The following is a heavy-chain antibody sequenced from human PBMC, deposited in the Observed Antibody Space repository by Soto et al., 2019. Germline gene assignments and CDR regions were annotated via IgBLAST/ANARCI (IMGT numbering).Heavy chain of an antibody. CDR3: ARAHYDILTGYSIDY. D-gene: IGHD3-9*01. J-gene: IGHJ4*02. V-gene: IGHV4-59*06. CDR1: GGSISSYY. Sequence: SETLSLTCTVSGGSISSYYWSWIRQPPGKGLEWIGYIYYSGSTYYNPSLKSRVTISVDTSKNQFSLKLSSVTAADTAVYYCARAHYDILTGYSIDYWGQGTLVTVSS. CDR2: IYYSGST.